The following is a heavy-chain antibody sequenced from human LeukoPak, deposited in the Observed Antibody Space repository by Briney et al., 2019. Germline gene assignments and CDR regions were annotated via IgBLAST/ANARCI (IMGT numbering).Heavy chain of an antibody. CDR2: ISSSSSYI. Sequence: PGGSLRLSCAASGFTFRSYNMNWVRQAPGKGLEWVSSISSSSSYIYYADSVKGRFTISRDNAKSSLYLQMNSLRAEDTAVYYCARGAVAGYYFDYWGQGSLVTVSS. V-gene: IGHV3-21*01. CDR3: ARGAVAGYYFDY. J-gene: IGHJ4*02. D-gene: IGHD6-19*01. CDR1: GFTFRSYN.